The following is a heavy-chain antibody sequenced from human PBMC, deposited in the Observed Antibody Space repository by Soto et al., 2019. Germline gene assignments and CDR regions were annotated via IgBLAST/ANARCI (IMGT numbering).Heavy chain of an antibody. D-gene: IGHD5-18*01. Sequence: GGSLRLSCAASGCTFSSYGMHWVRQAPGKGLERVAVISYDGSNKCYADSVKGRFTISRDNSKNTLYLQMNSLRAEDTAVYYCAKKLRTQLWLGLFYYWGHGTLVTVSS. CDR2: ISYDGSNK. CDR1: GCTFSSYG. CDR3: AKKLRTQLWLGLFYY. J-gene: IGHJ4*01. V-gene: IGHV3-30*18.